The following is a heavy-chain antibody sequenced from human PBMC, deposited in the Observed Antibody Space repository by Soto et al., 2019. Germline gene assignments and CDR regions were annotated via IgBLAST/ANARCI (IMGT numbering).Heavy chain of an antibody. V-gene: IGHV1-18*01. CDR2: ISAYNGNT. CDR1: GYTFTSYG. CDR3: ARDDLELDWFDP. Sequence: ASVKVSCKASGYTFTSYGISWVRPAPGQGLEWMGWISAYNGNTNYAQKLQGRVTMTTDTSTSTAYMELRSLRSDDTAVYYCARDDLELDWFDPWGQGTLVTVSS. D-gene: IGHD1-7*01. J-gene: IGHJ5*02.